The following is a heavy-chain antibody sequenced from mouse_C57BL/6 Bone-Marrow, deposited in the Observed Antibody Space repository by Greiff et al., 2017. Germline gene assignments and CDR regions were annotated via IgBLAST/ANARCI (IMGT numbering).Heavy chain of an antibody. CDR3: AGYGCAY. Sequence: QVQLQQPGAELVKPGASVKLSCKASGYTFTSYWMPWVKERPGQGLEWIGEIDPSDSYINYNQKFKGKATLTVDTSSSTAYMQLSSLTSEDSAVYYCAGYGCAYWGQGTLVTVSA. J-gene: IGHJ3*01. CDR1: GYTFTSYW. V-gene: IGHV1-50*01. D-gene: IGHD2-2*01. CDR2: IDPSDSYI.